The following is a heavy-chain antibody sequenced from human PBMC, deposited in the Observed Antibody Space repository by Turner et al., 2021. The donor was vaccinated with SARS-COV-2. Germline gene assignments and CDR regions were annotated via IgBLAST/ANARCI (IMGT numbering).Heavy chain of an antibody. J-gene: IGHJ5*02. D-gene: IGHD2-15*01. CDR3: AKDLIGSSVRKLFRDT. CDR1: GGSISTYH. V-gene: IGHV4-4*07. Sequence: QLQLQESGPALVKSSETLSLTCTVPGGSISTYHWNWTRQAVGKGLEYIGRIFATGNTRYNPSLETRVTMSLDTSKNQVSLDLKSETAADTDVYYGAKDLIGSSVRKLFRDTWGQGILVTVSS. CDR2: IFATGNT.